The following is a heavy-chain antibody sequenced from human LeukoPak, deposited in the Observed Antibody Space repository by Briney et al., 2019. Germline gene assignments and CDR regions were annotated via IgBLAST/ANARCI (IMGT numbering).Heavy chain of an antibody. V-gene: IGHV4-39*07. J-gene: IGHJ4*02. CDR1: GGSISSSSYY. CDR3: AREGTRYNFDS. CDR2: IYYSGST. Sequence: PSETLSLTCTVSGGSISSSSYYWGWIRQPPGKGLEWIGSIYYSGSTYYNPSLKSRVTISVDTSKNQFSLKLSSVTAADTAVYYCAREGTRYNFDSWGQGTLVTVSS. D-gene: IGHD5-18*01.